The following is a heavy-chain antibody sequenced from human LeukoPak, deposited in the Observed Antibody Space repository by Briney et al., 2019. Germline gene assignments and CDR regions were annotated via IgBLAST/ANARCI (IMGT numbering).Heavy chain of an antibody. V-gene: IGHV3-30*04. CDR1: GFTFTSHA. CDR2: LSDAGRVT. J-gene: IGHJ4*02. CDR3: ARDIRGYIQSAGYFDY. D-gene: IGHD1-1*01. Sequence: PGGSLRLSCAASGFTFTSHAVHWVRQAPGKGLEWVAVLSDAGRVTLYSDSVKGRFTVSRDNPNNTLFLQMNSLRAEDSAVYYCARDIRGYIQSAGYFDYWGRGTLVTVSS.